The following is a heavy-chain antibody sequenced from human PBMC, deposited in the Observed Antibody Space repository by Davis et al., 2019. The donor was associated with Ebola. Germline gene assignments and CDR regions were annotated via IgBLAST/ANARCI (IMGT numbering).Heavy chain of an antibody. J-gene: IGHJ4*02. V-gene: IGHV3-30-3*01. CDR3: ARERGYNLWALGY. D-gene: IGHD1-1*01. CDR1: GFTFSSYA. Sequence: GESLKISCAASGFTFSSYAMHWVRQAPGKGLEWVAVISYDGSNKYYADSVKGRFTISRDNSKNTLYLQMNSLRAEDTAVYYCARERGYNLWALGYWGQGTLVTVSS. CDR2: ISYDGSNK.